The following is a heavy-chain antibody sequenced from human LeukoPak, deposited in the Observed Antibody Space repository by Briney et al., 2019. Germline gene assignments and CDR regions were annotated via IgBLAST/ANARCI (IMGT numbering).Heavy chain of an antibody. D-gene: IGHD6-19*01. CDR1: GFTFSNYW. CDR3: AKSGYSSGWFPPVD. Sequence: PGGSLRLSCAASGFTFSNYWMHWVRQAPGKGLVWVSRISGDGSTPSYADSVKGRFTISRDNSKNTLYLQMNSLRAEDTAVYYCAKSGYSSGWFPPVDWGQGTLVTVSS. CDR2: ISGDGSTP. J-gene: IGHJ4*02. V-gene: IGHV3-74*01.